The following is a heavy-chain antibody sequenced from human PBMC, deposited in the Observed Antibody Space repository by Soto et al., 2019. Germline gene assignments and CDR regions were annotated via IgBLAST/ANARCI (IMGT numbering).Heavy chain of an antibody. Sequence: GGSLRLSCAASGFTFSSYAMTWVRQAPGKGLEWVSAISGSGHSTYYADSVKGRFTISRDNSKNTLNLQMNSLRAEDTALYYCVKVDDVLTGHSRLDYWGRGTLVTVSS. V-gene: IGHV3-23*01. D-gene: IGHD3-9*01. CDR3: VKVDDVLTGHSRLDY. CDR2: ISGSGHST. CDR1: GFTFSSYA. J-gene: IGHJ4*02.